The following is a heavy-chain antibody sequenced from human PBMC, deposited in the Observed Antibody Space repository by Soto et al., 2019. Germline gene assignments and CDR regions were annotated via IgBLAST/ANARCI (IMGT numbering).Heavy chain of an antibody. CDR2: MNPNSGNT. CDR1: GYTFTSYG. D-gene: IGHD3-3*01. J-gene: IGHJ4*02. CDR3: ARARRGGYYDFWSGPRAFDY. V-gene: IGHV1-8*01. Sequence: GASVKVSCKASGYTFTSYGINWVRQATGQGLEWMGWMNPNSGNTGYAQKFQGRVTMTRNTSISTAYMELSSLRSEDTAVYYCARARRGGYYDFWSGPRAFDYWGQGTLVTVSS.